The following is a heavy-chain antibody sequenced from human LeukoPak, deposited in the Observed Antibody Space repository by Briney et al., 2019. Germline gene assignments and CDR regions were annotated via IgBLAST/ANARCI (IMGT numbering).Heavy chain of an antibody. V-gene: IGHV1-69*13. Sequence: SVKVSCKASGGTFSSYAISWVRQAPGQGLEWMGGIIPIFGTANYAQKFQGRVTITADESTSTAYMELSSLRSEDTAVYYCARLDVDTAMVDLDYWGQGTLVTVSS. CDR1: GGTFSSYA. CDR3: ARLDVDTAMVDLDY. D-gene: IGHD5-18*01. CDR2: IIPIFGTA. J-gene: IGHJ4*02.